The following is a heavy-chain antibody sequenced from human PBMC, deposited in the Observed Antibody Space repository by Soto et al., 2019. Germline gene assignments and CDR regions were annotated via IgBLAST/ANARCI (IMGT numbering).Heavy chain of an antibody. Sequence: GGSLRLSCAASGFTFSSYAMSWVRQAPGKGLEWVSAISGSGGSTYYADSVKGRFTISRDNSKNTLYLQMNSLRAEDTAVYYCAKYPQYCSGGSCYFGGADYWGQGTLVTVSS. CDR2: ISGSGGST. J-gene: IGHJ4*02. D-gene: IGHD2-15*01. CDR1: GFTFSSYA. V-gene: IGHV3-23*01. CDR3: AKYPQYCSGGSCYFGGADY.